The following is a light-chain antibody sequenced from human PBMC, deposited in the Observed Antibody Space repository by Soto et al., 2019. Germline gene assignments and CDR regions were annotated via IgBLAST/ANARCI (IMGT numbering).Light chain of an antibody. CDR1: QIHNSN. J-gene: IGKJ1*01. CDR3: QQYNNWPSWT. Sequence: VLTQPPATLSFSPGERATLCCRVSQIHNSNLPWYEQTAGQATRLLIYGASTRATGLPARFSGRGSGTEFTLTISSLQSEDFAVYYCQQYNNWPSWTFGQGTKVDIK. CDR2: GAS. V-gene: IGKV3-15*01.